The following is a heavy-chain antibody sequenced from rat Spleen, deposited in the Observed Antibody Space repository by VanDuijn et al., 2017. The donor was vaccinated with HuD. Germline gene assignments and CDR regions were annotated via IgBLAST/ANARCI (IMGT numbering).Heavy chain of an antibody. CDR3: TRETIVSPY. CDR1: GFSLTSNG. J-gene: IGHJ2*01. Sequence: QVHLKESGPGLVQSSQTLSLTCTVSGFSLTSNGVSWVRQPPGEGLEWIAAISTGGSTNYNSALKSRLSISRDPSKSQVFLKMNSLQTEDTAIYFCTRETIVSPYWGQGVMVTVSS. CDR2: ISTGGST. V-gene: IGHV2S12*01. D-gene: IGHD1-11*01.